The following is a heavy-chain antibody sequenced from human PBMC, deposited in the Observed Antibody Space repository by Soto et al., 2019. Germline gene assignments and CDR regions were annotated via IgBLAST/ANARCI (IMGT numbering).Heavy chain of an antibody. CDR1: GGSISSGDYY. V-gene: IGHV4-30-4*01. CDR3: ARESRYSTWYFDL. Sequence: QVPLQESGPGLVKPSQTLSLTCTVSGGSISSGDYYWSWIRQPPGKGLEWIAYIYYSGCTYYNPSLKSRVTISVDTSKNQFSLKPNSVTAADTAVYYCARESRYSTWYFDLWGGGTLVTVSS. CDR2: IYYSGCT. J-gene: IGHJ2*01. D-gene: IGHD2-15*01.